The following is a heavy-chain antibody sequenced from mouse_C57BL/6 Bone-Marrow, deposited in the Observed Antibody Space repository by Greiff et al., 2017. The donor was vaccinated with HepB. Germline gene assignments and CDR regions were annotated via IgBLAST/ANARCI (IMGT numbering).Heavy chain of an antibody. D-gene: IGHD2-1*01. J-gene: IGHJ2*01. Sequence: QVQLQQPGAELVMPGASVKLSCKASGYTFTSYWMHWVKQRPGQGLEWIGELDTSDSYTNYNQKFKGKSTMTVDKSSSTAYMQLSSLTSEDSAVYYCARSCDDGGSTNYFDYWGQGTTLTVSS. CDR3: ARSCDDGGSTNYFDY. CDR1: GYTFTSYW. V-gene: IGHV1-69*01. CDR2: LDTSDSYT.